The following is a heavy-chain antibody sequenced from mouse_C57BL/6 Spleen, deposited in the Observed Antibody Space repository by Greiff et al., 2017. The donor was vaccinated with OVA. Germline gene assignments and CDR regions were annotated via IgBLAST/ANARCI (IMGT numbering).Heavy chain of an antibody. Sequence: QVQLQQSGPELVKPGASVKISCKASGYAFSSSWMNWVKQRPGKGLEWIGRLYPGDGDTNYTGKFKGKATLTADKSSSTAYMQLSSLTSEDSAVYFCARSGVLLPRDWYFDVWGTGTTVTVSS. D-gene: IGHD1-1*01. V-gene: IGHV1-82*01. CDR1: GYAFSSSW. J-gene: IGHJ1*03. CDR2: LYPGDGDT. CDR3: ARSGVLLPRDWYFDV.